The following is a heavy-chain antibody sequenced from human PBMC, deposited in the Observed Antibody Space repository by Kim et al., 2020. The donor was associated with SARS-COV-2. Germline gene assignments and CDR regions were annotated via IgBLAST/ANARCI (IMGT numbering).Heavy chain of an antibody. V-gene: IGHV4-31*03. CDR1: GGSISSGGYY. CDR3: ARVGSGKWFGELLHIDY. D-gene: IGHD3-10*01. J-gene: IGHJ4*02. Sequence: SETLSLTCTVSGGSISSGGYYWSWIRQHPGKGLEWIGYIYYSGSTYYNPSLKSRVTISVDTSKNQFSLKLSSVTAADTAVYYCARVGSGKWFGELLHIDYSGQGTLVTVSS. CDR2: IYYSGST.